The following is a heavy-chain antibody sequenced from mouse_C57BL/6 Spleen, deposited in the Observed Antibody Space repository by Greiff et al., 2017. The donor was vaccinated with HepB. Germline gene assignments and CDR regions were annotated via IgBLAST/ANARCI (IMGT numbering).Heavy chain of an antibody. D-gene: IGHD2-5*01. J-gene: IGHJ2*01. CDR2: ISDGGSYT. Sequence: EVMLVESGGGLVKPGGSLKLSCAASGFTFSSYAMSWVRQTPEKRLEWVATISDGGSYTYYPDNVKGRFTISRDNAKNNLYLQMSHLKSEDTAMYYCARDSNPYYFDYWGQGTTLTVSS. CDR1: GFTFSSYA. CDR3: ARDSNPYYFDY. V-gene: IGHV5-4*01.